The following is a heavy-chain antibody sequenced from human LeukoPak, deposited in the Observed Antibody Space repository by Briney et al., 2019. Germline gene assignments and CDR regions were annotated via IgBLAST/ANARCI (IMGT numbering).Heavy chain of an antibody. V-gene: IGHV4-59*01. Sequence: SETLSLTCTVSGGSISSYYWSWIRQPPGKGLEWIGCIYYSGSTNYNPSLKSRVTISVDTSKKQFSLKLSSVTAADPAVYYCAKAGGVYCSSTSCYVSWGQGTLVTVSS. CDR3: AKAGGVYCSSTSCYVS. CDR1: GGSISSYY. CDR2: IYYSGST. J-gene: IGHJ4*02. D-gene: IGHD2-2*01.